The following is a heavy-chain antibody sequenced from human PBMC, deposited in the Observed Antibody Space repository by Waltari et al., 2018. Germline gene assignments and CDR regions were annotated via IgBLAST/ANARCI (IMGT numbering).Heavy chain of an antibody. Sequence: EVQLLESGGGLVQPGGSLRLSCAASGFTFSSYAMSWVHQAPGKGLEWVSAISGSGGSTYYADSVKGRFTISGDNSKNTLYLQMNSLRAEDTAVYYCAKGERRGSGSSDAFDIWGQGTMVTVSS. V-gene: IGHV3-23*01. CDR2: ISGSGGST. CDR3: AKGERRGSGSSDAFDI. J-gene: IGHJ3*02. D-gene: IGHD3-10*01. CDR1: GFTFSSYA.